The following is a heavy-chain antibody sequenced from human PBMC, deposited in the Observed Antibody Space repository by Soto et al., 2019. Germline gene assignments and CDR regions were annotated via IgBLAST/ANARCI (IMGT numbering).Heavy chain of an antibody. D-gene: IGHD5-12*01. Sequence: QVQLVQSGDEVKKPGASVKVSCKASGYIFVHYGIAWVRQAPGQGLEWMAWISPYTGNTHSATKVQGRLTMTPATSTSTAYMHLGSLTSADRAVYYCLMVDNCVTPTPQDVCGQGTTVTVSS. CDR2: ISPYTGNT. V-gene: IGHV1-18*01. CDR1: GYIFVHYG. CDR3: LMVDNCVTPTPQDV. J-gene: IGHJ6*02.